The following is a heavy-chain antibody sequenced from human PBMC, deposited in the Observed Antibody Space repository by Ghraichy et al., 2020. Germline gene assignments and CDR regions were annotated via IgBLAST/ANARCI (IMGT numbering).Heavy chain of an antibody. CDR2: ISSSSSYI. J-gene: IGHJ4*02. V-gene: IGHV3-21*01. D-gene: IGHD3-22*01. CDR3: ARAPGYYYDSSGYGVG. CDR1: GFTFSSYS. Sequence: GGSLRLSCAASGFTFSSYSMNWVRQAPGKGLEWVSSISSSSSYIYYADSVKGRFTISRDNAKNSLYLQMNSLRAEDTAVYYCARAPGYYYDSSGYGVGWGQGTLVTVSS.